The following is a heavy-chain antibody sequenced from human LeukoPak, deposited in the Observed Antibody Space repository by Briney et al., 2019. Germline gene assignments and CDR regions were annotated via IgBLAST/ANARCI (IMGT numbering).Heavy chain of an antibody. V-gene: IGHV1-8*01. Sequence: ASVKVSCKASGYTFTSYDINWVRQATGQGLEWMGWMNPNSGNTGYAQKFQGRVTMTGNTSISTAYMELSSLRSEDTAVYYCARTGYCSGGSCPPNWFDPWGQGTLVTVSS. J-gene: IGHJ5*02. CDR3: ARTGYCSGGSCPPNWFDP. D-gene: IGHD2-15*01. CDR2: MNPNSGNT. CDR1: GYTFTSYD.